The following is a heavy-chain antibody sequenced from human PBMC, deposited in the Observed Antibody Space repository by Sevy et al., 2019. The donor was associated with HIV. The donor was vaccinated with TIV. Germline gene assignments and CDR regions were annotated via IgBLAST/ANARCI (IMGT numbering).Heavy chain of an antibody. Sequence: GGSLRLSCAASGFTFSTYGMHWVRQAPGKGLEWVAVISYDGSNKDYADSVKGRFTISRDNSKNTLYLQLNSLRAEDTAMFSCAKDRGYCTVGVCYTLNYFDYWGQGTLVTVSS. CDR1: GFTFSTYG. D-gene: IGHD2-8*02. CDR3: AKDRGYCTVGVCYTLNYFDY. J-gene: IGHJ4*02. CDR2: ISYDGSNK. V-gene: IGHV3-30*18.